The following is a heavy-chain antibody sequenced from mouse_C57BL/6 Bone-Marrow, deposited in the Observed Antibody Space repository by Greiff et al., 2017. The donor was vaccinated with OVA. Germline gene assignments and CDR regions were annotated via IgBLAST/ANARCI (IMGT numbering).Heavy chain of an antibody. D-gene: IGHD1-2*01. Sequence: QVQLQQPGAELMKPGASVKFSCKASGYTFTGYWIHWVKQRPGHGLEWIGEILPGSGSTNYNEKFKGKATLTVDTSSSTAYMQLSSLTPENSAISCCGNTTAPHWYFDDWGKGTTVTVSS. CDR3: GNTTAPHWYFDD. V-gene: IGHV1-9*01. CDR1: GYTFTGYW. J-gene: IGHJ1*03. CDR2: ILPGSGST.